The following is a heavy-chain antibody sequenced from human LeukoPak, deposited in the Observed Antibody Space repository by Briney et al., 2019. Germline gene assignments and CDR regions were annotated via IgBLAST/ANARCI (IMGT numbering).Heavy chain of an antibody. J-gene: IGHJ4*02. CDR1: GGSISSSSYY. Sequence: SETLSLTCTVSGGSISSSSYYWGWIRQPPGKGLEWIGSIYYSGSTYYNPSLKSRVTISVDTSKNQFSLKLSSVTAADTAVYYCARDRWYYDFWGQGTLVTVSS. D-gene: IGHD3-3*01. V-gene: IGHV4-39*07. CDR2: IYYSGST. CDR3: ARDRWYYDF.